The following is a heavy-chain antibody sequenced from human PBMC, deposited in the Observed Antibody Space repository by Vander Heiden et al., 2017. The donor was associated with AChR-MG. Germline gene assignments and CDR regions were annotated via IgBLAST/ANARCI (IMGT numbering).Heavy chain of an antibody. V-gene: IGHV3-30*18. CDR3: AKNMGPYNWNAIFVH. CDR2: ISYDGSNK. D-gene: IGHD1-1*01. Sequence: QVQLVESGGGVVQPGRSLGLSCAASGFPFSRYGMHWVRQAPGKGLEWVAVISYDGSNKYYADSVKGRFTISRDNSKNTLYLQMNSLRAEDTAVYYCAKNMGPYNWNAIFVHWGQGTLVTVSS. CDR1: GFPFSRYG. J-gene: IGHJ4*02.